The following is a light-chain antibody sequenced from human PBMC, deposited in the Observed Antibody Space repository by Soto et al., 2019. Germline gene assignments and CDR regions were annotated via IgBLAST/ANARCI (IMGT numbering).Light chain of an antibody. Sequence: EILMTQSPATLSVSPGDRATLSCRASQSVSNNLAWYQQRPGQAPRLLIYGASTRATGIPARFSGSGSGTEFTLTISSLQSEDFAVYYCQQYSKWPLTFGGGTKVDIK. V-gene: IGKV3-15*01. CDR1: QSVSNN. J-gene: IGKJ4*01. CDR2: GAS. CDR3: QQYSKWPLT.